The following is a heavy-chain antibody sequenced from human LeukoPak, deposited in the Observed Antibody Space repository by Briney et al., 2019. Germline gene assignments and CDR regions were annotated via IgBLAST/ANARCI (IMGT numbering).Heavy chain of an antibody. V-gene: IGHV1-8*01. J-gene: IGHJ6*02. CDR2: MNPNSGNT. D-gene: IGHD3-3*01. CDR1: GYTFTSYD. Sequence: GASVKVSCKASGYTFTSYDINWVRQATGQGLEWMGWMNPNSGNTGYAQKFQGRVTMTRNTSISTAYMELSSLRSEDTAVYCCARTVVDYDFWSGYFTRPFYGMDVWGQGTTVTVSS. CDR3: ARTVVDYDFWSGYFTRPFYGMDV.